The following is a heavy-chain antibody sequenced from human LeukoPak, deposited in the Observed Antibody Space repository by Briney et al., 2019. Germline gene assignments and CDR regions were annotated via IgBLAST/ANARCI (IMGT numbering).Heavy chain of an antibody. CDR2: INDSGSI. CDR3: ASDAFYDSGGYYYY. Sequence: SETLSLTCAVHGESLSGYYWYWVRQPPGKGLEWIGEINDSGSINYNPSLKSRVTMSVDTSKKQFSLKLSSVTAADTAVYYCASDAFYDSGGYYYYWGQGTLVTVSS. D-gene: IGHD3-22*01. J-gene: IGHJ4*02. CDR1: GESLSGYY. V-gene: IGHV4-34*01.